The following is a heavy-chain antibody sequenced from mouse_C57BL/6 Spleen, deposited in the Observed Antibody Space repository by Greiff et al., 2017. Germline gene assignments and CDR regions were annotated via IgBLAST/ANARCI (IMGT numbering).Heavy chain of an antibody. Sequence: LQESGPELVKPGASVKISCKASGYAFSSSWMNWVKQRPGKGLEWIGRIYPGDGDTNYNGKFKGKATLTADKSSSTAYMQLSSLTSEDSAVYFCARETYYSNLAWFAYWGQGTLVTVSA. J-gene: IGHJ3*01. CDR1: GYAFSSSW. D-gene: IGHD2-5*01. CDR2: IYPGDGDT. CDR3: ARETYYSNLAWFAY. V-gene: IGHV1-82*01.